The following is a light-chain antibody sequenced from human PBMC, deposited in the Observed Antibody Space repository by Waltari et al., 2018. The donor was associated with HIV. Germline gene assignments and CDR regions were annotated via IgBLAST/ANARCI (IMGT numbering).Light chain of an antibody. J-gene: IGLJ2*01. Sequence: QSALTQPRSVSGSPGQSVTISCSGTSSDSDVFYYVSWSQQHPGKAPQIIIYDVTKRPSGVPDRFSGSKSGNTASLTISGLQAEDEADYYCCSYAGSKTHNVAFGGGTRLTVL. CDR3: CSYAGSKTHNVA. CDR2: DVT. CDR1: SSDSDVFYY. V-gene: IGLV2-11*01.